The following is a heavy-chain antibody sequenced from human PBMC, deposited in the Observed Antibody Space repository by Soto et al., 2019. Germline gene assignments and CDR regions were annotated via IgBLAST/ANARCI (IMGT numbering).Heavy chain of an antibody. Sequence: GASVKVSCKASGYTFTSYGISWVRQAPGQGLEWMGWISAYNGNTNYAQKLQGRVTMTTDTSTSTAYMELRILRSDDTAVYYCARRVLDPVGYYYGMDVWGQGTTVTVSS. CDR3: ARRVLDPVGYYYGMDV. V-gene: IGHV1-18*01. CDR1: GYTFTSYG. CDR2: ISAYNGNT. J-gene: IGHJ6*02.